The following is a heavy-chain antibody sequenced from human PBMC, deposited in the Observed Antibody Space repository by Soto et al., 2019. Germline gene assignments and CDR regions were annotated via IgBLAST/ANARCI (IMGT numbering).Heavy chain of an antibody. J-gene: IGHJ5*02. CDR2: MFSTGTT. CDR1: GGSISSGDYY. Sequence: QVQLQESGPGLVKPSQTLSLTCSVSGGSISSGDYYWSWIRQPPGKGLEWIGYMFSTGTTYYNPSLTTRITISMDTSKNQFSQGLTSVTAADTADYHCARVVRFCSSPSCRERHWLDPWGQRTRVTVSS. D-gene: IGHD2-2*01. V-gene: IGHV4-30-4*01. CDR3: ARVVRFCSSPSCRERHWLDP.